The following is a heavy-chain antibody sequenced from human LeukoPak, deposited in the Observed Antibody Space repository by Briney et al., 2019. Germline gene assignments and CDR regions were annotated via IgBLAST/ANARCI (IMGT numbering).Heavy chain of an antibody. CDR2: IRSKAYGGTS. CDR1: GFTFGDYA. J-gene: IGHJ4*02. Sequence: GRSLRLSCSASGFTFGDYAMSWVRQAPGKGLEWVGFIRSKAYGGTSEYAASVKGRFIISRDDSNSIAYLQMNSLRVEDTAVYYCAREGSGYDFWGQGTLVAVSS. D-gene: IGHD2-15*01. V-gene: IGHV3-49*04. CDR3: AREGSGYDF.